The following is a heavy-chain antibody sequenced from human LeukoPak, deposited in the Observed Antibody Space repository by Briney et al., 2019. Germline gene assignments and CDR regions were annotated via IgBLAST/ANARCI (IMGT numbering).Heavy chain of an antibody. J-gene: IGHJ1*01. Sequence: GGSLRLSCAASGFTVSSNYMSWVRQAPGKGLEWVSVIYSGGSTYYADSVKGRFTISRDNSKNTLYLQMNSLRAEDTAVYYCATHDYGDSVGCFQHWGQGTLVTVSS. CDR2: IYSGGST. CDR1: GFTVSSNY. CDR3: ATHDYGDSVGCFQH. D-gene: IGHD4-17*01. V-gene: IGHV3-53*01.